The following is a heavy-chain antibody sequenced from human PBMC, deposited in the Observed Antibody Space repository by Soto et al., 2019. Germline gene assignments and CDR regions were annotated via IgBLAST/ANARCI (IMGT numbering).Heavy chain of an antibody. CDR2: IIDSGGST. Sequence: LACAACRLSLKISAVALSLQTKGKGLEWVSDIIDSGGSTYYADSVKGRFTISRDNSKSTLYLQMNSMRAEDTALFYCGKGRTYNYHYGVGVSGQRTTGSVYS. CDR1: RLSLKISA. CDR3: GKGRTYNYHYGVGV. V-gene: IGHV3-23*01. J-gene: IGHJ6*02. D-gene: IGHD1-1*01.